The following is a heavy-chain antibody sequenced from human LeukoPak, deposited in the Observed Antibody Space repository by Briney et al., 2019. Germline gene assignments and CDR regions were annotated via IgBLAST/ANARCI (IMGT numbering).Heavy chain of an antibody. CDR2: IYSDGTT. J-gene: IGHJ6*03. CDR3: ARNSFLLRSISYYYYMDV. V-gene: IGHV3-66*02. D-gene: IGHD2-2*01. CDR1: GFTVTSNF. Sequence: GGSLRLSCAASGFTVTSNFMTWVRQAPGKGLEWVSIIYSDGTTYYFDSVKGRFTISRDSSKNTLYLQMSSLRAEDTAVYYCARNSFLLRSISYYYYMDVWGKGTTVTVS.